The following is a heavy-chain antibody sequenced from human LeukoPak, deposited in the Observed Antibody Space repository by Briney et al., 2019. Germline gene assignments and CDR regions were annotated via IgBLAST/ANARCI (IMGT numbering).Heavy chain of an antibody. D-gene: IGHD1-26*01. Sequence: PGGSLRLSCAASGFTFSSYAMSWVRQAPGKGLEWVSAISGSGGSTYYADSVKGRFTISRDNSKNTLYLQMNSLRAEDTAVYYCAKDGSGSYHRGWFDPWGQGTLVTVSS. CDR2: ISGSGGST. CDR1: GFTFSSYA. J-gene: IGHJ5*02. V-gene: IGHV3-23*01. CDR3: AKDGSGSYHRGWFDP.